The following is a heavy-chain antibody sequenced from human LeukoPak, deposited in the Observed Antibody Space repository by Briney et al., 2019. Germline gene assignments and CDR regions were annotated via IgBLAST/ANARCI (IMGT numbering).Heavy chain of an antibody. CDR3: ARTGYSSGWYTTGDDY. CDR2: TYYRSKWYN. D-gene: IGHD6-19*01. CDR1: GDSVSSNSAA. Sequence: SQTLSLTCAISGDSVSSNSAAWNWIRQSPSRGLEWLGRTYYRSKWYNDYAVSVKSRITINPDTSKNQFSLQLNSVTPEDTAVYYCARTGYSSGWYTTGDDYWGQGTLVTVSS. V-gene: IGHV6-1*01. J-gene: IGHJ4*02.